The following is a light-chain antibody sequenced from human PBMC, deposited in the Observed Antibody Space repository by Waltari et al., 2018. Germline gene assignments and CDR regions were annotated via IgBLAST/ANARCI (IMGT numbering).Light chain of an antibody. Sequence: DIQLTQYPSTLSASVGDRVNITCRASQRISTYLNWYQQKPGKAPKLLIYATSSLQTGVPPRFSGSASGTDFTLTIGSLQPEDFATYYCQQSFTTPYTFGQGTNLQIK. CDR3: QQSFTTPYT. CDR2: ATS. V-gene: IGKV1-39*01. CDR1: QRISTY. J-gene: IGKJ2*01.